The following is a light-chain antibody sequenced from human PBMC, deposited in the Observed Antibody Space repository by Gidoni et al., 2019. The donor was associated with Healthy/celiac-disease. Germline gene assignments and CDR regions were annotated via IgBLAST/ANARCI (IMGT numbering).Light chain of an antibody. V-gene: IGLV2-14*01. CDR1: SSDVGGYNY. J-gene: IGLJ1*01. CDR3: SSYTSSSTPYV. CDR2: DVS. Sequence: QSALTQPASVSGSPGQSITISCTGTSSDVGGYNYVSWYQQHPGNAPKLMIYDVSKRPSGVSKPFSGSKSGNTASLTISGLQAEDDADYYCSSYTSSSTPYVFGTGTKVTVL.